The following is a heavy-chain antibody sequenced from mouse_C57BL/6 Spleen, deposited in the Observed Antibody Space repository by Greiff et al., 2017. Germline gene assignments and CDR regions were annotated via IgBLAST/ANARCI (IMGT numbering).Heavy chain of an antibody. J-gene: IGHJ1*03. CDR2: IWSDGST. CDR3: ARQGPYYGNYGGYFDD. CDR1: GFSLTSYG. V-gene: IGHV2-6-1*01. Sequence: VKLQESGPGLVTPSQSLSITCTVSGFSLTSYGVHWVRQPPGKGLEWLVVIWSDGSTTYNSALKSRLSISNDNSKSQVFLKMSSLQTDDTAMYYCARQGPYYGNYGGYFDDWGKGTTVTVSS. D-gene: IGHD2-10*01.